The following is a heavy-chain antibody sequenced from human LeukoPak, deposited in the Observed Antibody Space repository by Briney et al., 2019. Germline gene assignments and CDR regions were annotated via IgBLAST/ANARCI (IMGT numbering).Heavy chain of an antibody. CDR1: GFTFSSYA. J-gene: IGHJ6*03. CDR2: ISGSGGST. V-gene: IGHV3-23*01. CDR3: AKGQTALYYYYYMDV. Sequence: GGSLRLSCAASGFTFSSYAMSWVRQAPGKGLEWVSAISGSGGSTYYADSVKGRFTIFRDNSKNTLYLQMNSLRAEDTAVYYCAKGQTALYYYYYMDVWGKGTTVTVSS.